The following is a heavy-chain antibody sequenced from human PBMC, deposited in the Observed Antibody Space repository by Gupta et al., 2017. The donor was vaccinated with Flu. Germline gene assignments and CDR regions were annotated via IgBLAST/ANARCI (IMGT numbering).Heavy chain of an antibody. D-gene: IGHD5-18*01. CDR2: INNVGGGT. CDR1: FSTYA. CDR3: AKDLDTVPDALDS. Sequence: FSTYAMSWVREALGKGREGGTGINNVGGGTYYIDSVQGRFTVSRDKADNTVHLQMETLRAEDTALYYCAKDLDTVPDALDSWGQGTLVTVSS. J-gene: IGHJ4*02. V-gene: IGHV3-23*01.